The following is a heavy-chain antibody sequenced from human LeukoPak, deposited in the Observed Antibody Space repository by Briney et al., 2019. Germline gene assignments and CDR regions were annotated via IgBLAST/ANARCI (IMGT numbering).Heavy chain of an antibody. CDR1: GFTLSNYD. Sequence: SGGSLRLSCAASGFTLSNYDMNWVRQAPGKGLEWVSSICTGSRYIYYTDSLRGRFTISRDDAKNTLYLQMNSLRAEDTAVYYXAXXXXXXSXCYLRRSWFDPWGQGTLVTVSS. CDR2: ICTGSRYI. CDR3: AXXXXXXSXCYLRRSWFDP. J-gene: IGHJ5*02. D-gene: IGHD2-21*01. V-gene: IGHV3-21*06.